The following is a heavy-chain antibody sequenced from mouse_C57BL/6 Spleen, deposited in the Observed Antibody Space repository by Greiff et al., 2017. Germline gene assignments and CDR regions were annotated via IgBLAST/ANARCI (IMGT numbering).Heavy chain of an antibody. V-gene: IGHV1-72*01. D-gene: IGHD2-4*01. Sequence: QVQLQQPGAELVKPGASVKLSCKASGYTFTSYWMHWVKQRPGRGLEWIGRIDPNSGGTKYNEKFKSKATLTVDKPSSTAYMQLSSLTSEDSAVYYSARWVDYDGEYYAMDYWGQGTSVTVSS. CDR1: GYTFTSYW. CDR2: IDPNSGGT. CDR3: ARWVDYDGEYYAMDY. J-gene: IGHJ4*01.